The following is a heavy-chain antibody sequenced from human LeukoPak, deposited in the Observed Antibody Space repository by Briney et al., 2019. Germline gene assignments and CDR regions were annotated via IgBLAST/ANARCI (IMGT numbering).Heavy chain of an antibody. D-gene: IGHD2-15*01. Sequence: ASVKVSCKASGYTFTSYYIRWVRQAPGQGLEWMGIINPSGGSTSYAQKFQGRVTMTRDTSTSTVYMELSSLRCEDTAVYYCARGLRIGYCRGGSCSLGYWGQGTLVTVSS. CDR1: GYTFTSYY. V-gene: IGHV1-46*01. CDR2: INPSGGST. J-gene: IGHJ4*02. CDR3: ARGLRIGYCRGGSCSLGY.